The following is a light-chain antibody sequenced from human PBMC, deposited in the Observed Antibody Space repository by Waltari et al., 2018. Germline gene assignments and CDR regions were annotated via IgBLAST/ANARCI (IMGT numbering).Light chain of an antibody. V-gene: IGKV4-1*01. CDR3: QQYYTSPRT. J-gene: IGKJ1*01. CDR1: QSVLYSSNNSNY. Sequence: DIVMTQSPDSLAVSLGERATINCKSSQSVLYSSNNSNYLGWYQHKPGQPPKLLIYWASTRESGVPDRISGSGSGTDFTLTISSLQAEDVAVYYYQQYYTSPRTFGQGTKVEIK. CDR2: WAS.